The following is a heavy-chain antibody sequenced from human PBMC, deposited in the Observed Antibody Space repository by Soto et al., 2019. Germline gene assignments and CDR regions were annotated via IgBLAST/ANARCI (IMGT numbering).Heavy chain of an antibody. D-gene: IGHD6-19*01. V-gene: IGHV4-4*07. CDR1: GGSISGYY. CDR2: VHRSGST. Sequence: SETLSLTCTVSGGSISGYYWNWIRQPAGKGLEWIGRVHRSGSTNYNPSLKSRVTMSVDTSKSQFSLKVTSVTAADTAVYYCAKESSAWALTEYWGQGTLVTVSS. CDR3: AKESSAWALTEY. J-gene: IGHJ4*02.